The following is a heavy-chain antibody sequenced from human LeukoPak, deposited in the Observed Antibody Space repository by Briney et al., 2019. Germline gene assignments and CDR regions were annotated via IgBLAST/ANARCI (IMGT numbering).Heavy chain of an antibody. CDR3: SAWELTTDY. CDR2: IYYSGST. V-gene: IGHV4-39*01. CDR1: GGSISSSSYY. Sequence: SETLSLTCTVSGGSISSSSYYWGWIRQPPGKGLEWIGSIYYSGSTYYNPSLKSRVTISVDTSKNQFSLKLSSVTAADTAVYYCSAWELTTDYWGQGTLVTVSS. J-gene: IGHJ4*02. D-gene: IGHD1-26*01.